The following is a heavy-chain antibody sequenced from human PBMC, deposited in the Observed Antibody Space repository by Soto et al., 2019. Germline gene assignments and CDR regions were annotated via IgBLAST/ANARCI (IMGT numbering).Heavy chain of an antibody. J-gene: IGHJ4*02. V-gene: IGHV1-3*01. Sequence: QVQLVQSGAEVKKPGASVKVSCKASGYTFTSYAMHWVRQAPGQRLEWMGWINAGNGNTKYSQKFQGRVTITRDTSASTAYMELSSLRSEDTAVYYCARDYGYTFRNIYFDYWGQGTLVTVSS. D-gene: IGHD5-18*01. CDR1: GYTFTSYA. CDR2: INAGNGNT. CDR3: ARDYGYTFRNIYFDY.